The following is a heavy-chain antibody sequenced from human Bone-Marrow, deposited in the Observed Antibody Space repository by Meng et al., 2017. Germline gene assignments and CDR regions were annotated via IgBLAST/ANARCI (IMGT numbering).Heavy chain of an antibody. CDR1: SVSISSTNW. V-gene: IGHV4-4*02. CDR2: IHQDGYT. CDR3: ARLGPPIAAGDPFDY. Sequence: QVQRQESGPGLVKPSGTLSLTCAVASVSISSTNWWGWVRQPPGKGLEWIGEIHQDGYTNYSPSLKSRVTISVDKSRNQFSLKLNSVTAADTAVYYCARLGPPIAAGDPFDYWGQGTLVTVSS. D-gene: IGHD6-13*01. J-gene: IGHJ4*02.